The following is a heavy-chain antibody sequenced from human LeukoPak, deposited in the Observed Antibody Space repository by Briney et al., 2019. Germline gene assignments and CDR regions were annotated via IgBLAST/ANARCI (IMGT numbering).Heavy chain of an antibody. J-gene: IGHJ4*02. D-gene: IGHD4-17*01. CDR3: TRDYGDYKGDY. V-gene: IGHV3-49*04. CDR1: GFTFGDYA. CDR2: IRSKAYGEKT. Sequence: GGSLRLSCTGSGFTFGDYAVIWVRQAPGRGLEWVGFIRSKAYGEKTEYAASVKGRFTISRDDSKSIAYLQMDSLKTEDTAVYYCTRDYGDYKGDYWGQGTLVTVSS.